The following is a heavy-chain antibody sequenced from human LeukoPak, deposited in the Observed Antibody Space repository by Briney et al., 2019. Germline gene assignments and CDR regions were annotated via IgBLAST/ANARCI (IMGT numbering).Heavy chain of an antibody. CDR1: GGSFSGYY. CDR2: IYHSGST. Sequence: SETLSLTCAVYGGSFSGYYWSWIRQPPGKGLEWIGEIYHSGSTNNNPSLKSRVTISLDKSKNHFSLKLSSVTAADTAVYYCARRASTSSWYKGYFDYWGQGTLVTVSS. CDR3: ARRASTSSWYKGYFDY. V-gene: IGHV4-34*01. D-gene: IGHD6-13*01. J-gene: IGHJ4*02.